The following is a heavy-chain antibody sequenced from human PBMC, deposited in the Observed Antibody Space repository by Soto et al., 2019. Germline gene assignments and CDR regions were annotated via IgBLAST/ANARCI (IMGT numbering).Heavy chain of an antibody. J-gene: IGHJ4*02. Sequence: LRLQESGSGLVMPAQTLSLICSVSGGSISSGAYSWSWIRQSPGRGLEWIAYIYPSGTTFYNPSLKSRVALSVDKSQKQFSLELTSVTAADTAIYYCARVATSDHFDFWGQGILVTVSS. CDR3: ARVATSDHFDF. CDR2: IYPSGTT. V-gene: IGHV4-30-2*06. D-gene: IGHD1-26*01. CDR1: GGSISSGAYS.